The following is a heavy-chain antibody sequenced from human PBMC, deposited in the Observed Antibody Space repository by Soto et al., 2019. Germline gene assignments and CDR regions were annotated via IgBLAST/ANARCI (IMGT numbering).Heavy chain of an antibody. CDR3: ERAGRDSSGYYLIDY. V-gene: IGHV3-23*01. CDR2: ISGNGGST. D-gene: IGHD3-22*01. CDR1: GFTFSTYA. J-gene: IGHJ4*02. Sequence: EVQLLESGGGLAQPGGSLRLSCAASGFTFSTYAMNWVRQAPGKGLEWVSAISGNGGSTYYADAVKGRFTISRDNSKNTLYLQMNSLRADDTAVYYCERAGRDSSGYYLIDYWGQGTLLTVSS.